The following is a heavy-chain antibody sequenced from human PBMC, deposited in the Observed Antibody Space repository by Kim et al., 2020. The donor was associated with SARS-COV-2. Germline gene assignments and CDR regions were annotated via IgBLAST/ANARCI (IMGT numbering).Heavy chain of an antibody. Sequence: GGSLRLSCAASGFTFSSYSMNWVRQAPGKGLEWVSSISSSSSYIYYADSVKGRFTISRDNAKNSLYLQMNSLRAEDTAVYYCARGPRGYSGYSPMVTGAFDIWGQGTMVTVSS. D-gene: IGHD5-12*01. V-gene: IGHV3-21*01. CDR1: GFTFSSYS. J-gene: IGHJ3*02. CDR3: ARGPRGYSGYSPMVTGAFDI. CDR2: ISSSSSYI.